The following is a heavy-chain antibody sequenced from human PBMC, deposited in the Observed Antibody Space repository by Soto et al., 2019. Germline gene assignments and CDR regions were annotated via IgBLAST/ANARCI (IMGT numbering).Heavy chain of an antibody. Sequence: SETLSLTCTVSGDSINPYYWSWIRQPPGKGLEWIGYVYYNGDTNSNPSLKSRVSISVETSKNQFSLRLSSVTTADTAIYYCARYYCAGGTCYHFEHWSQGTLVTVYS. D-gene: IGHD2-15*01. V-gene: IGHV4-59*01. CDR2: VYYNGDT. J-gene: IGHJ4*02. CDR3: ARYYCAGGTCYHFEH. CDR1: GDSINPYY.